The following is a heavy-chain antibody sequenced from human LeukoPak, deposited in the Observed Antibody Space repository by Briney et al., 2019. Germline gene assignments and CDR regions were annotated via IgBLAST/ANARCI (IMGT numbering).Heavy chain of an antibody. CDR1: GFTFSSYA. J-gene: IGHJ4*02. Sequence: GSLRLSCAASGFTFSSYAMSWVRQPPGKGLEWIGYIYYTGSTNYNPSLRSRVTISLDTSKTQFSLRLSSVTAADTAVYFCARQERGSYATYFDYWGQGTLVTVSS. D-gene: IGHD1-26*01. CDR3: ARQERGSYATYFDY. V-gene: IGHV4-59*01. CDR2: IYYTGST.